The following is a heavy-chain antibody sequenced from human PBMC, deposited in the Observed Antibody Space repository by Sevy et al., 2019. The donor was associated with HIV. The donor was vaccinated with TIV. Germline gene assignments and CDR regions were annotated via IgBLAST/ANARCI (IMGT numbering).Heavy chain of an antibody. CDR2: IRYDGSNK. J-gene: IGHJ4*02. D-gene: IGHD1-26*01. V-gene: IGHV3-30*02. CDR1: GFTFSSYG. CDR3: AKEWDHAFWRGYFAY. Sequence: GGSLRLSCAASGFTFSSYGMHWVRQAPGKGLEWVAFIRYDGSNKYYADSVKGRFTISRDNSKNTLYLQMNSLRAEDTAVYYCAKEWDHAFWRGYFAYWGQGTLVSASS.